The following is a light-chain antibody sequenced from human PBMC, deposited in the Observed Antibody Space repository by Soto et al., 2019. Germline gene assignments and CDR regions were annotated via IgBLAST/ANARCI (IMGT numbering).Light chain of an antibody. V-gene: IGKV1-5*01. Sequence: VDRVTITCRASQSISSWLAWYQQKPGKAPKLLIYDASSLESGVPSRFSGSGSGTDFTLTISSLKPDDFETYYCQQYNSYSPTFGQGTKVDIK. CDR3: QQYNSYSPT. CDR1: QSISSW. J-gene: IGKJ1*01. CDR2: DAS.